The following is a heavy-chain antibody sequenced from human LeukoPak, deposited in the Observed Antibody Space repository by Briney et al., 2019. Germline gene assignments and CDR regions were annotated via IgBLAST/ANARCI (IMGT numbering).Heavy chain of an antibody. CDR3: ARGPYSGSHVVY. J-gene: IGHJ4*02. D-gene: IGHD1-26*01. CDR2: IYYSGST. CDR1: GGSISSSSYY. V-gene: IGHV4-39*07. Sequence: PSETLSLTCTVSGGSISSSSYYWGWIRQPPGKGLEWIGSIYYSGSTYYNPSLKSRVTISVDTSKNQFSLKLSSVTAADTAVYYCARGPYSGSHVVYWGQGTLVTVSS.